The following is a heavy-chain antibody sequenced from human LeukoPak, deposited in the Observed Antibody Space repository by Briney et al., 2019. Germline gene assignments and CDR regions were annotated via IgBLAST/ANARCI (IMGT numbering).Heavy chain of an antibody. CDR1: GYTFTSYD. CDR2: ISTYNRNT. V-gene: IGHV1-18*01. D-gene: IGHD3-16*02. Sequence: ASVKLSCKTSGYTFTSYDINWVRQAPGQGLEWLGWISTYNRNTNYEPKHQDRVTRTTDTSTSTAYMELRRLRSDVTAVYYCGRGRMITFGGVIGDLDYCGQGTLVTVSS. CDR3: GRGRMITFGGVIGDLDY. J-gene: IGHJ4*02.